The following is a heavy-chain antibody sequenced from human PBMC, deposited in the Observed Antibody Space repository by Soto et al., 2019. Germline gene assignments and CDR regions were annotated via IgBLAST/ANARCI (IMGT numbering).Heavy chain of an antibody. CDR3: ARDQDKKYYDILTGPVDY. CDR1: GFTFSSYA. D-gene: IGHD3-9*01. Sequence: GGSLRLSCAASGFTFSSYAMHWVRQAPGKGLEWVAVISYDGSNKYYADSVKGRFTISRDNSKNTLYLQMNSLRAEDTAVYYCARDQDKKYYDILTGPVDYCGQAPLVTVSS. CDR2: ISYDGSNK. J-gene: IGHJ4*02. V-gene: IGHV3-30-3*01.